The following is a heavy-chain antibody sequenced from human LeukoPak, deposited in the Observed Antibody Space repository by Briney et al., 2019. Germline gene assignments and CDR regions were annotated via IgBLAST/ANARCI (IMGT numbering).Heavy chain of an antibody. CDR3: ARGPPSALLYCNGRNCYSGLFDP. Sequence: ASAKVSCKASGYTFTKYVIHWVRQAPGQRLEWMGWINAGYGDTKYSQKFQGRVTITRDTSASTVYMELSSLRSEDTAMYYCARGPPSALLYCNGRNCYSGLFDPWGQGTLVTVSS. CDR1: GYTFTKYV. J-gene: IGHJ5*02. V-gene: IGHV1-3*01. D-gene: IGHD2-15*01. CDR2: INAGYGDT.